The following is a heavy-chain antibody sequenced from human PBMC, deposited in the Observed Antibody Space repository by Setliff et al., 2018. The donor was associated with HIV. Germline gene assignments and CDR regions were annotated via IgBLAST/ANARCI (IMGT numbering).Heavy chain of an antibody. CDR3: ASRGIVVVTMSMPDEFFVH. V-gene: IGHV4-39*01. Sequence: SETLSLTCSVSGGSINSDNYYWGWIRQAPGEGLEWIGSIYYSGTTYYNPSLRGRVTISVDRSRNQFSLTLNSVTAADTATYYCASRGIVVVTMSMPDEFFVHWGHGTLVTVS. CDR1: GGSINSDNYY. J-gene: IGHJ1*01. CDR2: IYYSGTT. D-gene: IGHD2-21*02.